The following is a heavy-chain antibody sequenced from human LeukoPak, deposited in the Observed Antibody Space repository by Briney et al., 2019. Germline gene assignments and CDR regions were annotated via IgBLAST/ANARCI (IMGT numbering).Heavy chain of an antibody. CDR2: ISGSGGST. V-gene: IGHV3-23*01. J-gene: IGHJ4*02. CDR3: AKDNRGETGYFDY. Sequence: GGSLRLSCAASGFTFSSYAMSWVRQAPGKGLEWVSAISGSGGSTYYADSVKGWFTISRDNSKNTLYLQMNSLRAEDTAVYYCAKDNRGETGYFDYWGQGTLVTVSS. CDR1: GFTFSSYA. D-gene: IGHD1-14*01.